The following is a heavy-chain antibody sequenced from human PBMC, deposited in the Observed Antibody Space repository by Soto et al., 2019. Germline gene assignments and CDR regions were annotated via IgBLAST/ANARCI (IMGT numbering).Heavy chain of an antibody. V-gene: IGHV3-74*01. CDR2: INSDGSST. CDR1: GFTFSSYW. Sequence: EVQLVESGGGLVQPGGSLRLSCAASGFTFSSYWMHWVRQAPGKGLVWVSRINSDGSSTSYADSVKGRFTISRDNGKNTLYLQMNSLRAEDTAVYYCARERGNAAAGHFESWGQGTLVTVSS. D-gene: IGHD6-13*01. J-gene: IGHJ4*02. CDR3: ARERGNAAAGHFES.